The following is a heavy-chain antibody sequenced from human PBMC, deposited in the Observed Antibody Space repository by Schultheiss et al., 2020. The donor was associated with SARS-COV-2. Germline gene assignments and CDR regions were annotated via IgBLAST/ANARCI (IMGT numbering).Heavy chain of an antibody. CDR2: IGNEGSGT. V-gene: IGHV3-74*01. CDR3: ARDQLYGIDV. Sequence: GGSLRLSCAASGFTFSSYLMHWVRQAPGKGLVWVSRIGNEGSGTSYADSVKGRFTISRDNSKNTLYLQMNSLRAEDTAVYYCARDQLYGIDVWGQGTTVTVSS. CDR1: GFTFSSYL. J-gene: IGHJ6*02. D-gene: IGHD2-2*01.